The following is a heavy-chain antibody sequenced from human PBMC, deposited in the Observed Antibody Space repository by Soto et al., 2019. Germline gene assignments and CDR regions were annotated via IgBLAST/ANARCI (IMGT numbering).Heavy chain of an antibody. D-gene: IGHD2-15*01. Sequence: SETLSLTCSVSGDSISTVDYFWAWIRQPPGQALEYIGYIYKSATTYYNPSFESRVAISLDTSKSQFSLNVTSVTAADTAVYFCARGRYCLTGRCFPNWLDSWGQGTLVTVSS. CDR2: IYKSATT. J-gene: IGHJ5*01. V-gene: IGHV4-30-4*01. CDR1: GDSISTVDYF. CDR3: ARGRYCLTGRCFPNWLDS.